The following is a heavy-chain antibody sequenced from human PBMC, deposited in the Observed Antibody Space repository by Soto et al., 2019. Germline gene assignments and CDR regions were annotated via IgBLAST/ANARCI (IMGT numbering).Heavy chain of an antibody. V-gene: IGHV1-18*01. J-gene: IGHJ4*02. CDR2: ISAYNGNT. CDR3: ARDERDDYGDYVVDY. D-gene: IGHD4-17*01. Sequence: ASVKVSCKASGYTFTSYGISWVLQAPGQGLEWMGWISAYNGNTNYAQKLQGRVTMTTDTSTSTAYMELRSLRSDDTAVYYCARDERDDYGDYVVDYWGQGTLVTVSS. CDR1: GYTFTSYG.